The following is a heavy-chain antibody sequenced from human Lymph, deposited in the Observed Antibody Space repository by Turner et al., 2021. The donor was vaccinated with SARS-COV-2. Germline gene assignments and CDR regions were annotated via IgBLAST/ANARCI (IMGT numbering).Heavy chain of an antibody. CDR2: IKQDGSEK. V-gene: IGHV3-7*01. J-gene: IGHJ4*02. Sequence: EVQLVESGGGLVPPGGSLRLSCAASGFTFSYYWMSWVRQAPGKGLGWGANIKQDGSEKYYVDSVKGRFTISRDNAKNSLFLQMNSLRAEDTAVYYCARMGSSSWYFDYWGQGTLVTVSS. CDR1: GFTFSYYW. CDR3: ARMGSSSWYFDY. D-gene: IGHD1-26*01.